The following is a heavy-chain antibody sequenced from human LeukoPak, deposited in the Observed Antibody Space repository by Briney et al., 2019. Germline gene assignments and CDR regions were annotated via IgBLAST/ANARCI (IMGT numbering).Heavy chain of an antibody. D-gene: IGHD2-2*01. CDR1: GYTFTSYG. CDR3: ARTTSNIVVVPAAMYNWFDP. CDR2: ISGYNGNT. V-gene: IGHV1-18*01. J-gene: IGHJ5*02. Sequence: GASVKVSCKASGYTFTSYGISWVRQAPGQGPEWMGWISGYNGNTNYAQKLQGRVTMTTDTSTSTAYMELRSLRSDDTAVYYCARTTSNIVVVPAAMYNWFDPWGQGTLVTVSS.